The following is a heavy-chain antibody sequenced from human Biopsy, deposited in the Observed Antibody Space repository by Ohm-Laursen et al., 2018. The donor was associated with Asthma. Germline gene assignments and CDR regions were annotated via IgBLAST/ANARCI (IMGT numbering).Heavy chain of an antibody. Sequence: SQTLSLTCTVSYGSITSGGYYWTWIRQHPRKGPEWIGFIYYSGSTYYNPSLKSRVSISIDTSKNQFSLKLSSVTAADTAVYYCARAQDYYDSRGYYRSFDYWGQGTLVTVSS. J-gene: IGHJ4*02. CDR3: ARAQDYYDSRGYYRSFDY. CDR2: IYYSGST. CDR1: YGSITSGGYY. V-gene: IGHV4-31*03. D-gene: IGHD3-22*01.